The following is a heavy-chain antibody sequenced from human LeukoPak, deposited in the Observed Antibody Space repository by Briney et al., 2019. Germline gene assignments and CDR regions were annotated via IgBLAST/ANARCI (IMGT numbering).Heavy chain of an antibody. CDR1: GFTFSIYA. J-gene: IGHJ4*02. D-gene: IGHD6-13*01. CDR2: NSGSGGTT. Sequence: GGSLRLSCAASGFTFSIYAMNWVRQAPGKGLDWVSGNSGSGGTTYCADSVKGRFTISRDISKNTLYLQMNSLRAEDSAVYYCAKDLKPAAGPFDYWGQGTLVTVSS. CDR3: AKDLKPAAGPFDY. V-gene: IGHV3-23*01.